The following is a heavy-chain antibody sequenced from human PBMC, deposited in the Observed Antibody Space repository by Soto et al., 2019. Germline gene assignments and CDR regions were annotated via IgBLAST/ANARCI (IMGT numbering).Heavy chain of an antibody. V-gene: IGHV5-51*01. J-gene: IGHJ4*02. CDR2: IYPGDTDA. CDR1: GYSFTSYW. CDR3: ARTLYDSSSLLDY. Sequence: PGESLKISCKGSGYSFTSYWIVWVRQMPGKGLEWMGIIYPGDTDARYSPSYQGQVTISADKSIGTAFLQWSSLKASDTAMYYCARTLYDSSSLLDYWGKGTLVTVSS. D-gene: IGHD3-22*01.